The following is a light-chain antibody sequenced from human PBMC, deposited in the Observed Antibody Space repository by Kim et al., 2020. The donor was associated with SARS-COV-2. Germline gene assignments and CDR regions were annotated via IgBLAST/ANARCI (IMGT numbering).Light chain of an antibody. V-gene: IGLV7-46*01. CDR3: LLSYRDPRGV. J-gene: IGLJ3*02. CDR2: DTS. Sequence: GGTVTLTGGSSTGSVTSDHDPYRFQQKPGQAPRTLIFDTSRRHSWTPARFSGSLFGARAALTLSGAQPEDEADYYCLLSYRDPRGVFGGGTQLTVL. CDR1: TGSVTSDHD.